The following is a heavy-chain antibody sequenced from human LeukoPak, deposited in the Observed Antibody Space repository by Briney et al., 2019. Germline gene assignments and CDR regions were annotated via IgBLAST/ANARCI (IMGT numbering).Heavy chain of an antibody. CDR3: ARMDYGGNSETIFPFDY. CDR1: GFSISSGGYY. CDR2: IYYSGST. J-gene: IGHJ4*02. V-gene: IGHV4-31*03. Sequence: SETLSLTCTVSGFSISSGGYYWSWIRQHPGKGLEWIGYIYYSGSTYYNPSLKSRVTISVDTSKNEFSLKLSSVTAADTDVYYCARMDYGGNSETIFPFDYWGQGTLVTVSS. D-gene: IGHD4-23*01.